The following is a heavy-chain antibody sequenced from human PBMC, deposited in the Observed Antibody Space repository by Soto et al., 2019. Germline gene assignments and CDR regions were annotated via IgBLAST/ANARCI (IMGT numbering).Heavy chain of an antibody. CDR1: GGSFSGYY. D-gene: IGHD3-16*01. V-gene: IGHV4-34*01. CDR3: ARFQMITFGGVHYGMDV. CDR2: INHSGST. J-gene: IGHJ6*02. Sequence: SETLSLTCAVYGGSFSGYYWSWILQPPGKGLEWIGEINHSGSTNYNPSLKSRVTISVDTSKNQFSLKLSSVTAADTAVYYCARFQMITFGGVHYGMDVWGQGTTVTVSS.